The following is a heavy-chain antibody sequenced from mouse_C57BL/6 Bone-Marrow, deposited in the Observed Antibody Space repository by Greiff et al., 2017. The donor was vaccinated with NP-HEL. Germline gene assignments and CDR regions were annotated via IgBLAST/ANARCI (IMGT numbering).Heavy chain of an antibody. CDR1: GYTFTSYW. CDR2: IHPNSGST. Sequence: QVQLKQPGAELVKPGASVKLSCKASGYTFTSYWMHWVKQRPGQGLEWIGMIHPNSGSTNYNEKFKSKATLTVDKSSSTAYMQLSSLTSEDSAVYYCARSYDYGWYFDVWGTGTTVTVSS. CDR3: ARSYDYGWYFDV. J-gene: IGHJ1*03. D-gene: IGHD2-4*01. V-gene: IGHV1-64*01.